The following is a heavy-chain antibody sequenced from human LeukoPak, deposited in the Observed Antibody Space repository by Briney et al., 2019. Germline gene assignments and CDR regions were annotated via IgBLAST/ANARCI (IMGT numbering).Heavy chain of an antibody. V-gene: IGHV4-4*07. CDR2: IFSSGTT. D-gene: IGHD4-17*01. Sequence: SETLSLTCTVSGGPITNYYWSWIRQPAGKGLEWIGRIFSSGTTIYHPSLKSRVTMSVDTSKNHFSLKLTSVTAADTAVYYCARGRAVTTGDDYWGQGTLVTVSS. CDR3: ARGRAVTTGDDY. J-gene: IGHJ4*02. CDR1: GGPITNYY.